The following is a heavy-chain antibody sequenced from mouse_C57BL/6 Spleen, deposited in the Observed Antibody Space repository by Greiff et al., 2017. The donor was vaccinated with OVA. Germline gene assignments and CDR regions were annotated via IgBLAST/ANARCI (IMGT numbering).Heavy chain of an antibody. D-gene: IGHD1-1*01. CDR3: ARSATTVVADY. CDR2: INPGSGGT. CDR1: GYAFTNYL. J-gene: IGHJ2*01. Sequence: VQRVESGAELVRPGTSVKVSCKASGYAFTNYLIEWVKQRPGQGLEWIGVINPGSGGTNYNEKFKGKATLTADKSSSTAYMQLSSLTSEDSAVYFCARSATTVVADYWGQGTTLTVSS. V-gene: IGHV1-54*01.